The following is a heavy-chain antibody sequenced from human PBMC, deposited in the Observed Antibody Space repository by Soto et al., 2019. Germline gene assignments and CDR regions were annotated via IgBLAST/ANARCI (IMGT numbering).Heavy chain of an antibody. Sequence: QVQLVQSGAEVKKPGASVKVSCKASGYTFTGYYMHWVRQAPGQGLEWMGWINPNSGGTNYAQKLQGWVTMTRETSISTAYMELSRLRSDDTAVYYCARGLGTNVPLAFDIWGQGTMVTVSS. CDR3: ARGLGTNVPLAFDI. D-gene: IGHD1-7*01. CDR1: GYTFTGYY. V-gene: IGHV1-2*04. J-gene: IGHJ3*02. CDR2: INPNSGGT.